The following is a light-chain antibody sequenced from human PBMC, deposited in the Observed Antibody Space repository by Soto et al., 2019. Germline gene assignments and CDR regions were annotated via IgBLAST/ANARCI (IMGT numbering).Light chain of an antibody. CDR1: SSDVGGYNF. V-gene: IGLV2-14*01. Sequence: QSVLTQPASMSGSPGQSITISCTGTSSDVGGYNFVSWYQQHPGKAPKLMIYHVTNRPSGVSSRFSGSKSGNTASLTISGLQAEDEADYYCSSYTSNISHYVFGTGTKVTVL. CDR3: SSYTSNISHYV. CDR2: HVT. J-gene: IGLJ1*01.